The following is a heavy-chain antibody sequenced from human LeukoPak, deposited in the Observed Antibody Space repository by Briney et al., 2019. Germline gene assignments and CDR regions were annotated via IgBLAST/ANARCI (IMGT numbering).Heavy chain of an antibody. Sequence: GESLRLSCAASGFTFSSYTMSWVRQAPGKGLEGVSMISVSGASTYYADSVKGRFTISRDNSKNTLYLQMNSLRAEDTAVYYCAREGGQWLVSDYWGQGTLVTVSS. V-gene: IGHV3-23*01. CDR1: GFTFSSYT. J-gene: IGHJ4*02. CDR2: ISVSGAST. D-gene: IGHD6-19*01. CDR3: AREGGQWLVSDY.